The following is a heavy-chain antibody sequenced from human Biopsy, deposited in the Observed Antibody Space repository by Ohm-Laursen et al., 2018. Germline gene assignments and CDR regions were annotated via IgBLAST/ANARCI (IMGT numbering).Heavy chain of an antibody. CDR2: MNPNSGKT. V-gene: IGHV1-8*01. CDR3: AIEGGTYSKPFDY. D-gene: IGHD1-26*01. CDR1: GYTFISHD. Sequence: ASVKVSCKSSGYTFISHDIDWVRQATGQGLEWMGWMNPNSGKTGYAQKFQGRVTMTTNTFVNTAYMELSSLTFEDTAVYYCAIEGGTYSKPFDYWGQGSQVIVSS. J-gene: IGHJ4*02.